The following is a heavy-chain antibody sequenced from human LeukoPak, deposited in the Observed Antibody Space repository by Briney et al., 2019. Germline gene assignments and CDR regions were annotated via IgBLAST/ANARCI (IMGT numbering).Heavy chain of an antibody. D-gene: IGHD6-6*01. CDR2: ISPTGSTT. CDR1: GFSFSGYW. Sequence: PGGSLRLSCTASGFSFSGYWMHWARQLPGKGLVWVSRISPTGSTTSYADSVKGRFTVSRDNAKNTLYLQVNNLRAEDTAVYYCARGPNSNWSGLDFWGQGTLVTVSS. V-gene: IGHV3-74*01. CDR3: ARGPNSNWSGLDF. J-gene: IGHJ4*02.